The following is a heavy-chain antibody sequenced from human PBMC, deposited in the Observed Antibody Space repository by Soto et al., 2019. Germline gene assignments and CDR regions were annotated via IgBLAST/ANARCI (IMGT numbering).Heavy chain of an antibody. J-gene: IGHJ4*02. CDR3: ARALSTGSPYSGGCYYFDS. V-gene: IGHV4-34*01. D-gene: IGHD3-10*01. CDR2: INHSGSA. CDR1: GWSFSGYI. Sequence: QVQIHQWGAGVLKPSETLSLTCAVNGWSFSGYIWTWIRQTPGKGLQWIGQINHSGSAGYNPSLKTLVTISRMSDDEFSLEMSSVTAADTAVYYWARALSTGSPYSGGCYYFDSWGQGATVTVSS.